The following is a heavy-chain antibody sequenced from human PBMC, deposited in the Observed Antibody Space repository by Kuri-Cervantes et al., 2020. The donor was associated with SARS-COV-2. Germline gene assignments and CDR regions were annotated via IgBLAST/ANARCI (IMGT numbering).Heavy chain of an antibody. CDR2: IYRGGTT. Sequence: LSLTCAVSGFTVSRNYMSWVRQAPGKGLEWVSIIYRGGTTYYADSVKGRLTISRDISKDTVYLQMDTLRAEDTAVYYCARHRDFWNDGMDVWGQGTTVTVSS. V-gene: IGHV3-53*01. J-gene: IGHJ6*02. D-gene: IGHD3-3*01. CDR1: GFTVSRNY. CDR3: ARHRDFWNDGMDV.